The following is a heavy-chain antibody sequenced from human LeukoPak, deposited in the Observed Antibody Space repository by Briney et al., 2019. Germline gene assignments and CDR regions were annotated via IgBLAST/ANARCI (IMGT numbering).Heavy chain of an antibody. Sequence: SETLSLTCAVYGGSFSGYYWSWIRQPPGKGLEWIGEINHSGSTNYNPSLKSRVTISVDTSKNQFSLKLSSVTAADTAVYYCARDRPRLRGYSYGYYYYMDVWGEGTTVTVSS. V-gene: IGHV4-34*01. CDR3: ARDRPRLRGYSYGYYYYMDV. J-gene: IGHJ6*03. CDR2: INHSGST. D-gene: IGHD5-18*01. CDR1: GGSFSGYY.